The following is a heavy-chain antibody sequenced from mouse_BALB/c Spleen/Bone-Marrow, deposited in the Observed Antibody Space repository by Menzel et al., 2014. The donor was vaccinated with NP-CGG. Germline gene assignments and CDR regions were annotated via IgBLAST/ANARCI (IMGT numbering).Heavy chain of an antibody. J-gene: IGHJ4*01. V-gene: IGHV1-74*01. Sequence: VQLQESGPELVRPGASVKMSCKASDYTFTSYRMHWVKQRPGQGLEWIGMIDPSNSETRLNQKFKDKATLNVDKSSNTAYMHLSSLTSEDSAVYYCARTFQPRRAMDYWGQGSSVTVSS. CDR2: IDPSNSET. CDR3: ARTFQPRRAMDY. CDR1: DYTFTSYR. D-gene: IGHD6-1*01.